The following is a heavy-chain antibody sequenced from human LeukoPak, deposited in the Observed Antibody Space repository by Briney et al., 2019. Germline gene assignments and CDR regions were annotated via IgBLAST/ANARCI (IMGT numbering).Heavy chain of an antibody. Sequence: GASVKVSCKAPGYTFTDYYIHWVRQAPGQGLEWMGRINPNSGDTNSAQKFQGRVTMTRDTSISTAYMELSRLRSDDTAVYFCARDAYGTSSWFPDYWGQGTLFIVSS. CDR1: GYTFTDYY. J-gene: IGHJ4*02. CDR3: ARDAYGTSSWFPDY. CDR2: INPNSGDT. V-gene: IGHV1-2*06. D-gene: IGHD6-13*01.